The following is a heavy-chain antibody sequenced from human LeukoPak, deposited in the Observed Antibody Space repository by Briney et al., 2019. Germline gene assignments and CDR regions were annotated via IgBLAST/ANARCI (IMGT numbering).Heavy chain of an antibody. Sequence: SETLSLTCTVSGGSISSSSYYWGWIRQPPGKGLEWIGSIYYSGSTYYNPSLKSRVTISVDTSKNQFSLNLISVTAAHTAVFLCVRDSGGREEVKFDPWGQGTLVTVSS. J-gene: IGHJ5*02. V-gene: IGHV4-39*07. CDR3: VRDSGGREEVKFDP. CDR2: IYYSGST. CDR1: GGSISSSSYY. D-gene: IGHD3-10*01.